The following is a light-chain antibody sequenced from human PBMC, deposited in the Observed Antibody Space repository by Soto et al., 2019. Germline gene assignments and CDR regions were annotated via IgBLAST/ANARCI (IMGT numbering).Light chain of an antibody. J-gene: IGLJ3*02. CDR2: GNR. CDR1: NSNLGAGYD. Sequence: QSVLTQPPSVSGAPGQRVTISCTGNNSNLGAGYDVHWYQQLPGAAPKLVIFGNRNRPSGVPERFSGSKSGTSASLAIIGLQAEDQADYYCQAYDYSLTAFVFGGGTKLTVL. CDR3: QAYDYSLTAFV. V-gene: IGLV1-40*01.